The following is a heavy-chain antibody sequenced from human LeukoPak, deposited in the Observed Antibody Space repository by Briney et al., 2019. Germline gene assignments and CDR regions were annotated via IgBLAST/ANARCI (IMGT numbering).Heavy chain of an antibody. J-gene: IGHJ4*02. CDR1: GDTFANDG. V-gene: IGHV1-18*04. D-gene: IGHD1-26*01. CDR3: ARAWELWD. CDR2: ISVSSGGT. Sequence: ASMKVSCNASGDTFANDGLAWVRQVPGQGLEWLGWISVSSGGTVSPQTLQGRVTLTTDTSTSTGYMELRSLGSDDTAVYYCARAWELWDWGQGTLVTVSS.